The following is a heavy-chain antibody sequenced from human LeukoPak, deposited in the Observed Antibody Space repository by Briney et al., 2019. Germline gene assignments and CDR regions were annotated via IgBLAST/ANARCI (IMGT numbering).Heavy chain of an antibody. V-gene: IGHV3-48*03. CDR2: ISSSGSTI. CDR1: GFTFSSYE. D-gene: IGHD4-23*01. Sequence: GGSLRLSCAASGFTFSSYEMNWARQAPGKGLEWVSYISSSGSTIYYADSVKGQFTISRDNAKNSLYLQMNSLRAEDTALYYCARGFTHGNSYYFYYMDVWGKGTTVTVSS. CDR3: ARGFTHGNSYYFYYMDV. J-gene: IGHJ6*03.